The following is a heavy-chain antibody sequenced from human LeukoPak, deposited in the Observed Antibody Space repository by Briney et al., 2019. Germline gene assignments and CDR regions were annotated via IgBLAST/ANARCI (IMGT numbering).Heavy chain of an antibody. V-gene: IGHV4-31*03. CDR2: IHPSGML. Sequence: SETLSLTYTVSGASFNSDDQYWNWIRQSPGKGLEWIGSIHPSGMLCNNPSLESRVTMSRDTSKNQFSLNLNSVTAADTAVYFCSRGLDSRKLGYWGQGILVTVSS. CDR3: SRGLDSRKLGY. J-gene: IGHJ4*02. D-gene: IGHD3-22*01. CDR1: GASFNSDDQY.